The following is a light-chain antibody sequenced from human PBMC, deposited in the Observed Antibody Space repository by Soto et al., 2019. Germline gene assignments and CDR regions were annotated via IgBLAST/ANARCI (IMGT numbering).Light chain of an antibody. CDR2: KVS. V-gene: IGKV2-30*01. Sequence: DVVMTQSPVSLPVTLGQPASISCRSSQSLVYSDGNIYLNWFQQRPGQSPRRLIYKVSNRDSGVPDRFSGSESGIDFTLKISRVEAEDVGVYSCMQGTHWPRTFGQGTKVEIK. J-gene: IGKJ1*01. CDR3: MQGTHWPRT. CDR1: QSLVYSDGNIY.